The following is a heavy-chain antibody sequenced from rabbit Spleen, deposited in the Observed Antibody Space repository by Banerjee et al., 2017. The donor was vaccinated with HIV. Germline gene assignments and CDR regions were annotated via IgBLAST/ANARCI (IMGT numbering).Heavy chain of an antibody. J-gene: IGHJ4*01. CDR2: IDPLFSNT. Sequence: QEQLVESGGGLVQPGGSLKLSCKASGFDFSGYGVSWVGQDAGKGVEWIGYIDPLFSNTCYPSWVNGPFPISTLTAQTTLSLQLNSLTAADAATDFCVRDRANIGGDYGPYYFDLWGQGTLVTVS. CDR3: VRDRANIGGDYGPYYFDL. D-gene: IGHD2-1*01. CDR1: GFDFSGYG. V-gene: IGHV1S47*01.